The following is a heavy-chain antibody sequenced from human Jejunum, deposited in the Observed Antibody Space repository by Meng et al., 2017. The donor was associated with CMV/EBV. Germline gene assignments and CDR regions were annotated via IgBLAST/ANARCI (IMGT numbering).Heavy chain of an antibody. CDR3: ARSGYSSAFGY. CDR1: GFTFSSYE. J-gene: IGHJ4*02. CDR2: ISSGAGII. Sequence: AAYGFTFSSYEMNWVRQAPGKGLEWVSYISSGAGIINYADSVKGRFTISRDNSENALYLQMNSLRAEDTAIYYCARSGYSSAFGYWGQGTLVTVSS. V-gene: IGHV3-48*03. D-gene: IGHD5-18*01.